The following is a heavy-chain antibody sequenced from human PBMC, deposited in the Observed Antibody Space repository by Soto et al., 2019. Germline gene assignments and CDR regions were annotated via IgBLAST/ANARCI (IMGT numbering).Heavy chain of an antibody. D-gene: IGHD4-17*01. Sequence: PSETLSLTCAVYGGSFSGYYWSWIRQPPGKGLEWIGEINHSGSTNYNPSLKSRVTISVDMSKNQFSLKLSSVTAADTAVYYCARGRYGDYGKFDYWGQGTLVTVSS. CDR1: GGSFSGYY. J-gene: IGHJ4*02. CDR2: INHSGST. CDR3: ARGRYGDYGKFDY. V-gene: IGHV4-34*01.